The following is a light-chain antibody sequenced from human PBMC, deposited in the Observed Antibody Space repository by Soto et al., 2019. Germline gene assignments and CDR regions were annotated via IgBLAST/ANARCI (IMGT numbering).Light chain of an antibody. Sequence: DIQMTQSPSTLSASVGDRVTITCRASQNISSWLAWYQQKPRKAPKVLIYKASNLQSGVPARFSGSGSGTDFTLTISSLQPDDFANYYCQQCNSYPPTFGQGTTVDIK. CDR1: QNISSW. CDR2: KAS. J-gene: IGKJ1*01. CDR3: QQCNSYPPT. V-gene: IGKV1-5*03.